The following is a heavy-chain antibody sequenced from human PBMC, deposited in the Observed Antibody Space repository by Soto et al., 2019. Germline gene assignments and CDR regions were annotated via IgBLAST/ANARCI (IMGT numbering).Heavy chain of an antibody. Sequence: ASVKVSCKASGYTFTSYYMHWVRQAPGQGLEWMGIINPSGGSTSYAQKFQGRVTMTRDTSTSTVYMELSSLRSEDTAMYYCAAQSRYSSSWFLGFDPWGQGTLVTVSS. CDR1: GYTFTSYY. V-gene: IGHV1-46*01. J-gene: IGHJ5*02. D-gene: IGHD6-13*01. CDR2: INPSGGST. CDR3: AAQSRYSSSWFLGFDP.